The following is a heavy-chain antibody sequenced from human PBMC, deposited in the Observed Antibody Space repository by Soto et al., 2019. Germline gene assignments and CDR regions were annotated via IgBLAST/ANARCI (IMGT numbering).Heavy chain of an antibody. CDR1: GFTFSSYW. V-gene: IGHV3-74*01. CDR2: INSDGSST. J-gene: IGHJ5*02. CDR3: ARPGGSGSYYNGRFDP. Sequence: GGSLRLSCAASGFTFSSYWMHWVRQAPGKGLVWVSRINSDGSSTSYADSVKGRFTVSRDNAKNTLYLQMNSLRAEDTAVYYCARPGGSGSYYNGRFDPWGQGTLVTVSS. D-gene: IGHD3-10*01.